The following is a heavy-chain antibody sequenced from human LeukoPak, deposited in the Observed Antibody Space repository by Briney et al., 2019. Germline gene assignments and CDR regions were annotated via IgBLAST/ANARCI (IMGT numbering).Heavy chain of an antibody. V-gene: IGHV3-74*01. J-gene: IGHJ4*02. D-gene: IGHD6-19*01. CDR2: INSDGSNT. CDR3: ARAVSGWQAIDY. Sequence: GGSLRLSCAASGLTFSSSWMYWVRQAPGKGLVWVSDINSDGSNTRYAGSVRGRFTISRDNAKEMVHLQMNSLRAEDTAVYYCARAVSGWQAIDYWGQGTLVTVSS. CDR1: GLTFSSSW.